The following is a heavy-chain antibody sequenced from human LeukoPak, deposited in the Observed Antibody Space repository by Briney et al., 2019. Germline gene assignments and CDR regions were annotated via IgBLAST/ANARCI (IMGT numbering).Heavy chain of an antibody. CDR3: VQVRLAGLFDP. CDR1: GASVSSASY. D-gene: IGHD3-3*02. V-gene: IGHV4-61*01. CDR2: IHDSGSA. Sequence: PSETLSLTCTVSGASVSSASYWTWIRQPPGKRLEWLGYIHDSGSANYNPSLNSRLTMSLDASKNQFSLKLSSVSAADTAVYYCVQVRLAGLFDPWGQGTLVTVSS. J-gene: IGHJ5*02.